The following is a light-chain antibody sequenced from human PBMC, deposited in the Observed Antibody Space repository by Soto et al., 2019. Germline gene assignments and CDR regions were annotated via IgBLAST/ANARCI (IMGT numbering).Light chain of an antibody. CDR1: SSDVGGYNF. J-gene: IGLJ2*01. Sequence: QSVLTQPRSVSGSPGQSVTISCTGTSSDVGGYNFVSWYQQHPGRAPKLMIYDVSKRPSGVPDRFSGSKSGNTASLTISGLQAEDEAHYYCCSYAGSYTYVVFGGGTQLTVL. V-gene: IGLV2-11*01. CDR2: DVS. CDR3: CSYAGSYTYVV.